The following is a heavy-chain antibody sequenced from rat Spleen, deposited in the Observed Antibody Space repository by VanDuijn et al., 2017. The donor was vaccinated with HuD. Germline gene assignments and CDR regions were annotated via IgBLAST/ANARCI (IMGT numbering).Heavy chain of an antibody. CDR3: ARQEDWFAY. D-gene: IGHD1-11*01. CDR1: GFTFSRYW. Sequence: EVQLVESGGGLVQPGSSLKLSCAASGFTFSRYWMYWIRQAPGKGLEWISSINIDGGGTYYRDSVKGRFTISRENAKDTQYLQMDSLRSEDTATYYCARQEDWFAYWGQGTLVTVSS. J-gene: IGHJ3*01. CDR2: INIDGGGT. V-gene: IGHV5S13*01.